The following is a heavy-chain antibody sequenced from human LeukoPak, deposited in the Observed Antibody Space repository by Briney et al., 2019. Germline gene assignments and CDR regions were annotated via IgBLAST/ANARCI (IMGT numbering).Heavy chain of an antibody. Sequence: SETLSLTCAVSGGSISSGGYYWGWIRQHPGKGLEWIGHIYYSGSTYYNPSLKSRVTISVDTSKNQFSLKLSSVTAADTAVYYCARSRSGYYGDVDYWGQGTLVTVSS. CDR1: GGSISSGGYY. V-gene: IGHV4-31*11. CDR3: ARSRSGYYGDVDY. J-gene: IGHJ4*02. CDR2: IYYSGST. D-gene: IGHD3-3*01.